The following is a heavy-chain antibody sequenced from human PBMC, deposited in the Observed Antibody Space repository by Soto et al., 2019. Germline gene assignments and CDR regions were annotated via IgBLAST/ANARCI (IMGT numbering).Heavy chain of an antibody. J-gene: IGHJ6*02. CDR3: ARSIRGPRRFNGMDV. Sequence: GPTLVNPPETLTLTCTLSGSSLTSAGMCVSRIRQPPGKALEWLALIERDDDDKYYSTSLKTRRTISKDTRKHQVVLTMANMDPADTGTYYCARSIRGPRRFNGMDVWGQGT. CDR1: GSSLTSAGMC. CDR2: IERDDDDK. V-gene: IGHV2-70*13. D-gene: IGHD1-20*01.